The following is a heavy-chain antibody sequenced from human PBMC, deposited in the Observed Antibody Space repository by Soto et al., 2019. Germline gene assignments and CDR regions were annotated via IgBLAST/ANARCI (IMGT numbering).Heavy chain of an antibody. Sequence: GGSLRLSCAASGFTFSSYSMNWVRQAPGKGLEWVSYISSSSSTIYYADSVKGRFTISRDNPKNSLYLQMNSLRAEDTAVYYCARVRSSFGQLDAFDIWGQGTMVTVSS. V-gene: IGHV3-48*01. CDR2: ISSSSSTI. D-gene: IGHD2-2*01. J-gene: IGHJ3*02. CDR3: ARVRSSFGQLDAFDI. CDR1: GFTFSSYS.